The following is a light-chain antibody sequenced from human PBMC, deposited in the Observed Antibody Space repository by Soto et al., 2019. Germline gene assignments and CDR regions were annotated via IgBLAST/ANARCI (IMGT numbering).Light chain of an antibody. J-gene: IGLJ2*01. CDR1: SSDVGGYNY. V-gene: IGLV2-14*01. CDR2: EVS. Sequence: QSVLTQPASVSGSPGQSITISCTGTSSDVGGYNYVSWYQQHPGKVPKLLIYEVSNRPSGVSNRFSGSKSGNTASLTISGLQAEDEADYYCSSYVSGNTVLFGGGTKVTVL. CDR3: SSYVSGNTVL.